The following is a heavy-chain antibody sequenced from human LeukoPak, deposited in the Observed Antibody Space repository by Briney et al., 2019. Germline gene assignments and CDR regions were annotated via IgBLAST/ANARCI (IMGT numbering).Heavy chain of an antibody. J-gene: IGHJ4*02. CDR2: ISVSGGST. CDR1: GFTFSSYA. V-gene: IGHV3-23*01. D-gene: IGHD6-13*01. CDR3: AKSLSSSWTSYFDY. Sequence: GGSLRLSCATSGFTFSSYAMSWVRQAPGKGLEWVSAISVSGGSTYYADSVKGRFTISRDNSKNTLYLQMNSLRAEDTAVYYCAKSLSSSWTSYFDYWGQGTLVTVSS.